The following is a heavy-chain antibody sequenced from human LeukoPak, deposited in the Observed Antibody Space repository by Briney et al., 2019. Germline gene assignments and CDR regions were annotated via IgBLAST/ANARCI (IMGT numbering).Heavy chain of an antibody. CDR2: ISGSGGST. J-gene: IGHJ4*02. V-gene: IGHV3-23*01. D-gene: IGHD2-15*01. CDR1: GFTFSSYA. CDR3: AKDYCSGGSCYSGVPDY. Sequence: PGVSLRLSCAASGFTFSSYAMSWVRHAPGKGLEWVSAISGSGGSTYYADSVKGRFTISRDNSKNTLYLQMNSLRAEDTAVYYCAKDYCSGGSCYSGVPDYWGQGTLVTVSS.